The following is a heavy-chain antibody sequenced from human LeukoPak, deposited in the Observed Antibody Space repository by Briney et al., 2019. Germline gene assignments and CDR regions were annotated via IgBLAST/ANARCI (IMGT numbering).Heavy chain of an antibody. CDR3: VKFSIGWLFAFPGDY. D-gene: IGHD6-19*01. J-gene: IGHJ4*02. Sequence: GGSLRLSCAASGFTFIRFPMGGFGQAPGKGWRWVSAISGSGDVIYYADSVKGRFTISRDNSRSTLSLQMNSLRAEDTAIYYCVKFSIGWLFAFPGDYWGQGTLVTVSS. V-gene: IGHV3-23*01. CDR1: GFTFIRFP. CDR2: ISGSGDVI.